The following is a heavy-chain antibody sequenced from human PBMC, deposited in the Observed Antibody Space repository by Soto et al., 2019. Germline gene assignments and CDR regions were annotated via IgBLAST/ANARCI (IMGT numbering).Heavy chain of an antibody. CDR3: VKIRGRAYLYYYMDV. Sequence: DVQLLESGGGLAQRGGSLRLSCAASGFSFSTYGMTWVRQAPGKGLEWVSYGGSGGSTYYADSVKGRFTISRDNSKNTLYLPMNSLRAEYTGVYYCVKIRGRAYLYYYMDVWGNRTTVTVSS. V-gene: IGHV3-23*01. CDR1: GFSFSTYG. CDR2: GGSGGST. J-gene: IGHJ6*03.